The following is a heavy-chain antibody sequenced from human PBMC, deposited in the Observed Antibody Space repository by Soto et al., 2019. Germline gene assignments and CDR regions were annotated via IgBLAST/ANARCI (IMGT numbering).Heavy chain of an antibody. CDR1: GGSISSGGYY. J-gene: IGHJ4*02. CDR3: ARGLTMLRGVMDS. D-gene: IGHD3-10*01. CDR2: IYYTGGA. Sequence: CTVSGGSISSGGYYWSWIRQRPGKGLEWIGYIYYTGGAYYNPSLKSRLTLSVDTARSQFSLKLTSVTAADTAVYFCARGLTMLRGVMDSWGQGTLVTVSS. V-gene: IGHV4-31*03.